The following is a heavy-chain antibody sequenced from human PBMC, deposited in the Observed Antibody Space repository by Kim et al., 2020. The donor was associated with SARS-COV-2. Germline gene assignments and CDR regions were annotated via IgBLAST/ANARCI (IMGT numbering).Heavy chain of an antibody. Sequence: SETLSLTCAVYGGSFSGYYWSWIRQPPGKGLEWIGEINHSGSTNYNPSLKSRVTISVDTSKNQFSLKLSSVTAADTAVYYCARADAVPLSYYYGMDVWGQGTTVTVSS. CDR1: GGSFSGYY. CDR3: ARADAVPLSYYYGMDV. D-gene: IGHD4-17*01. J-gene: IGHJ6*02. V-gene: IGHV4-34*01. CDR2: INHSGST.